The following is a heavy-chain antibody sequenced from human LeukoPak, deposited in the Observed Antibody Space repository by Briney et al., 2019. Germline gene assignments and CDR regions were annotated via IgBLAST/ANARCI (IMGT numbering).Heavy chain of an antibody. CDR2: INHSGST. Sequence: SETLSLTCAVYGGSFSGYYWSWIRQPPGKGLEWIGEINHSGSTNYNPSLKSRVTISVDTSKNQFSLKLSSVTAADTAVYYCARVGVVRESRYYYMDVWGKGTTVTVSS. CDR3: ARVGVVRESRYYYMDV. V-gene: IGHV4-34*01. J-gene: IGHJ6*03. CDR1: GGSFSGYY. D-gene: IGHD3-3*01.